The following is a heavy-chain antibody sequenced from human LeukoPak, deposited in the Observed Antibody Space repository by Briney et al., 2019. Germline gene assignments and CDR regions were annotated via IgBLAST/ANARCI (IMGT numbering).Heavy chain of an antibody. J-gene: IGHJ5*02. CDR1: SGSITSSSYY. V-gene: IGHV4-39*07. CDR2: KFYSGST. CDR3: ARDSSESNWFDP. Sequence: SETLSLTCTVSSGSITSSSYYWVWIRQPPGMGLGWIGSKFYSGSTYYNPSLNSRVTKSVDTSKNQLSLKLSSVTAADTAVYYCARDSSESNWFDPWGQGTLVTVS.